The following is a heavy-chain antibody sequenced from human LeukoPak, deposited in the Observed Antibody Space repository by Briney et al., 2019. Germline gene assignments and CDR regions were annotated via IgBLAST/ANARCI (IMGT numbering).Heavy chain of an antibody. V-gene: IGHV1-69*04. CDR1: GGTFSSYA. CDR2: IIPILGIA. CDR3: AADYGGNSAPGDY. Sequence: GASVKVSCKASGGTFSSYAISWVRQAPGQGLEWMGRIIPILGIANYAQKFQGRVTITADKSTSTAYMELSSLRPEDTAVYYCAADYGGNSAPGDYWGQGTLVTVSS. J-gene: IGHJ4*02. D-gene: IGHD4-23*01.